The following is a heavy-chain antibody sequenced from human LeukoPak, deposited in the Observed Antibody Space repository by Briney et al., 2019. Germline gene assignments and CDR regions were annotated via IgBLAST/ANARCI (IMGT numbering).Heavy chain of an antibody. Sequence: SGGSLTLSCAASGFTLSSYWIHWVRQAPGKGLVWVSLVRRDGTTSFAASVQGRFTISRDNARNTLYLQMNSLGAEDTAVYYCARDAGQATPFDYWGPGTLVTVSS. V-gene: IGHV3-74*01. CDR2: VRRDGTT. CDR1: GFTLSSYW. D-gene: IGHD2-15*01. CDR3: ARDAGQATPFDY. J-gene: IGHJ4*02.